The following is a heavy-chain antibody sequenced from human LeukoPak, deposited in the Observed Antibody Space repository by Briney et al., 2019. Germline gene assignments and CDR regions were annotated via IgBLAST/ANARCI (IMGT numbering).Heavy chain of an antibody. V-gene: IGHV4-38-2*02. CDR2: IYHSGST. D-gene: IGHD6-13*01. CDR3: ARDWYSSSWINIDY. CDR1: GYSISSGYY. Sequence: SETLSLTCTVSGYSISSGYYWGWIRQPPGKGLEWIGSIYHSGSTYYNPSLKSRVTISVDTSKNQFSLKLSSVTAADTAVYYCARDWYSSSWINIDYWGQGTLVTVSS. J-gene: IGHJ4*02.